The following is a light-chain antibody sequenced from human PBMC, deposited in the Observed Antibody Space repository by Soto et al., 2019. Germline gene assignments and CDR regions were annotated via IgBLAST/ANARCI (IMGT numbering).Light chain of an antibody. J-gene: IGKJ5*01. CDR3: QQSYRTPIK. V-gene: IGKV1-39*01. CDR2: AAS. CDR1: QSISSY. Sequence: DIQMNHAPSSLSAAVGDRVTITCRSSQSISSYLNWYQQKPGKAPKLLIYAASSLQSGVPSRFSGSGSGTDFTLTISSLPPEYFATYYCQQSYRTPIKFGQGTRLAIK.